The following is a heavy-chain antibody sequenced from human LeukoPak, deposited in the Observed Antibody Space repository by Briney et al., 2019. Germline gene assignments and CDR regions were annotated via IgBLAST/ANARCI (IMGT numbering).Heavy chain of an antibody. D-gene: IGHD1-7*01. Sequence: PSETLSLTCAVYGGSFNIYYWSWIRQSPEKGLEWIGEINDGGTINYNPSLLSRVTISLDKSKNQFSLKLTSVPTADTAVYYCARRWNYGRNYYIDVWGKGATVSVSS. CDR3: ARRWNYGRNYYIDV. CDR2: INDGGTI. V-gene: IGHV4-34*01. CDR1: GGSFNIYY. J-gene: IGHJ6*03.